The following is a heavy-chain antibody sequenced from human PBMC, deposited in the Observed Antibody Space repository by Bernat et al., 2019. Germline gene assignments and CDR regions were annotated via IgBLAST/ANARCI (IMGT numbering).Heavy chain of an antibody. CDR2: ISGSGGGP. CDR3: ARDASGCSSTSCSLGWFDP. Sequence: EVQLLESGGGLVQPGGSLRLSCAASGFTFSSYAMSWVRQAPGKGLEWVSAISGSGGGPYYADSVKGRFTISRDNAKNSLYLQMNSLRAEDTAVYYCARDASGCSSTSCSLGWFDPWGQGTLVTVSS. J-gene: IGHJ5*02. V-gene: IGHV3-23*01. D-gene: IGHD2-2*01. CDR1: GFTFSSYA.